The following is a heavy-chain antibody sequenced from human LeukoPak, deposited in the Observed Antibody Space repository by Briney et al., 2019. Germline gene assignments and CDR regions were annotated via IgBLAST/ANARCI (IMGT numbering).Heavy chain of an antibody. D-gene: IGHD1-1*01. CDR3: ARVTGRPRVEIDY. CDR2: IIPIFGTA. Sequence: SVKVSCKASGYTFTSYYIHWVRQAPGQGLEWMGGIIPIFGTANYAQKFQGRVTITADESTSTAYMELSSLRSEDTAVYYCARVTGRPRVEIDYWGQGTLVTVSS. CDR1: GYTFTSYY. V-gene: IGHV1-69*13. J-gene: IGHJ4*02.